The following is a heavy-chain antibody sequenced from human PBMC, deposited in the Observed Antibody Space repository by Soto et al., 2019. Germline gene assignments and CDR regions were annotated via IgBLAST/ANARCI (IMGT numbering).Heavy chain of an antibody. CDR1: GYTFTSYG. J-gene: IGHJ3*02. D-gene: IGHD2-2*01. CDR3: ATQGDIVVVPAAFDAFDI. V-gene: IGHV1-18*01. Sequence: ASVKVSCKASGYTFTSYGISWVRQAPGQGLEWMGWTSAYNGNTNYAQKLQGRVTMTTDTSTSTAYMELRSLRSDDTAVYYCATQGDIVVVPAAFDAFDIWGQGTMVTVSS. CDR2: TSAYNGNT.